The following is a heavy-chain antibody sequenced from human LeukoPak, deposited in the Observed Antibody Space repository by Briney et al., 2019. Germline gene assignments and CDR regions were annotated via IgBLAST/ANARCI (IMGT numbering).Heavy chain of an antibody. Sequence: SETLSLTCTVSGGSISSYYWSWIRQPPGKGLEWIGYIYSSGSSNYNPSLKSRVTISIDTPKNQFSLKLSSVTAADTAVYYCARQQLVWDFWGQGTLVTVSS. V-gene: IGHV4-59*01. J-gene: IGHJ4*02. CDR3: ARQQLVWDF. D-gene: IGHD6-13*01. CDR2: IYSSGSS. CDR1: GGSISSYY.